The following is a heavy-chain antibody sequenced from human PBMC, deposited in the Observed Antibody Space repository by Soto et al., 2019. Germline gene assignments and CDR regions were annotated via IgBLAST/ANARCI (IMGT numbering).Heavy chain of an antibody. CDR3: AKARPSTGWFQS. V-gene: IGHV3-23*01. J-gene: IGHJ5*01. CDR2: ISDTGVNT. Sequence: EVQLLESGGGLVQPGGSLRLSCSASGFTFSSYPMNWVRQAPGKGLEWVSVISDTGVNTYYADSVSGRFTIARDNSKNTLYLQMNSLRAEDTAVYYCAKARPSTGWFQSWGQGTLVTVSS. CDR1: GFTFSSYP. D-gene: IGHD4-17*01.